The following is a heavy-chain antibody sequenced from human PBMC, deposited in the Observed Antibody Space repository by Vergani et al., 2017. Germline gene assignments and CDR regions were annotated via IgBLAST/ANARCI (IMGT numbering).Heavy chain of an antibody. CDR1: GYTFTGYY. CDR2: INPNSGGT. CDR3: ARCIHDILTGYYPFYYYYGMDV. J-gene: IGHJ6*02. D-gene: IGHD3-9*01. V-gene: IGHV1-2*02. Sequence: QVQLVQSGAEVKKPGASVKVSCKAAGYTFTGYYMHWVRQAPGQGLEWMGWINPNSGGTNYAQKFQGRVTMTRDTSISTAYMVLSRLRSDDTAVYYCARCIHDILTGYYPFYYYYGMDVWGQGTTVTVSS.